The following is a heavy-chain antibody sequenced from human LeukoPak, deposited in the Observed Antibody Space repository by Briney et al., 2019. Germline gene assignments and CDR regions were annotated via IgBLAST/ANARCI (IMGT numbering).Heavy chain of an antibody. Sequence: ASVKVSCKASGYTFTGYYMHWVRQAPGHGLEWMGWINPDSGGTNYAQKFQGRVTMTRDTSINTAYMELNRLTSDDTAVYYCVRALLHGSWYSAFDLWGQGTVVTVSS. CDR2: INPDSGGT. V-gene: IGHV1-2*02. CDR1: GYTFTGYY. D-gene: IGHD2-15*01. CDR3: VRALLHGSWYSAFDL. J-gene: IGHJ3*01.